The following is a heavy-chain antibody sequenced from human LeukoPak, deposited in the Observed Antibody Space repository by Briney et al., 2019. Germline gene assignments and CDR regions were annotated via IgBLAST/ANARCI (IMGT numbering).Heavy chain of an antibody. CDR2: IKRETDGGTI. CDR3: TTDRYYDNSELQFQH. CDR1: GFTLNNAW. V-gene: IGHV3-15*01. Sequence: GGSLRLSCAASGFTLNNAWMSWVRQAPGKGLEWLGRIKRETDGGTIDYAAPVKGRFTISRDDSRNALYLQMDSLKIEDTAVYYCTTDRYYDNSELQFQHWGQGTLVTVSS. J-gene: IGHJ1*01. D-gene: IGHD3-22*01.